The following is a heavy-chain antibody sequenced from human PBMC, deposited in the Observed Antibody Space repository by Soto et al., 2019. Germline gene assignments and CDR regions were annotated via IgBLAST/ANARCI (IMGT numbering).Heavy chain of an antibody. J-gene: IGHJ4*01. D-gene: IGHD6-13*01. Sequence: EAQLVESGGGLVQPGGSLRLSCAASGFTFSDHYMDWVRQSPGKGLEWVGRIRNKANRYTTEYAASVKGRFTISRDDSRNSMYLQMNRLKTEDTAVYYCTRDYPLAPGTLDYWGQGTLVTVSS. CDR1: GFTFSDHY. CDR2: IRNKANRYTT. V-gene: IGHV3-72*01. CDR3: TRDYPLAPGTLDY.